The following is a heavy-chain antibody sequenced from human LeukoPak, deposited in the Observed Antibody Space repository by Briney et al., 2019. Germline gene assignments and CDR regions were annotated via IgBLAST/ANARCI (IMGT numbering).Heavy chain of an antibody. J-gene: IGHJ4*02. CDR1: GFPFSSYA. Sequence: GGSLRLSCAASGFPFSSYAMSWVRQSPGKGLEWVSAISGGNGNTYYAYYADSVRGRFTISRDSSKNTLYLQMNSLRAEDTAVYYCAKFYDILIGYFDYWGQGTLVTVSS. CDR2: ISGGNGNTYYA. CDR3: AKFYDILIGYFDY. D-gene: IGHD3-9*01. V-gene: IGHV3-23*01.